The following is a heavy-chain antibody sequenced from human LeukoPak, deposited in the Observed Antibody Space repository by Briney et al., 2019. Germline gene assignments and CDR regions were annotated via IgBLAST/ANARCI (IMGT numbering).Heavy chain of an antibody. J-gene: IGHJ4*02. CDR2: TYYSGNT. CDR1: GGSMTNYY. V-gene: IGHV4-59*01. Sequence: SETLSLTCTVSGGSMTNYYWTWIRQSLGKGLEWIGHTYYSGNTNYNPSLKSRVTISIDTSKNQISLKLSSVTAADTAVYYCTRGRAYYDSTGYYYWGRGILVTVSS. CDR3: TRGRAYYDSTGYYY. D-gene: IGHD3-22*01.